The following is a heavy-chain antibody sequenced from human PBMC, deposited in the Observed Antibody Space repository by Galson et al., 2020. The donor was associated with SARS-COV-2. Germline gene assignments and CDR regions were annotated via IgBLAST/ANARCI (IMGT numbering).Heavy chain of an antibody. CDR3: ARMVIVVVPAAIGRNYNWFDP. Sequence: SETLSLTCTVSGGSISSGGYYWSWIRQHPGKGLEWIGYIYYSGSTYYNPSLKSRVTISVDTSKNQFSLKLSSVTAADTAVYYCARMVIVVVPAAIGRNYNWFDPWGQGTLVTVSS. J-gene: IGHJ5*02. CDR1: GGSISSGGYY. D-gene: IGHD2-2*03. CDR2: IYYSGST. V-gene: IGHV4-31*03.